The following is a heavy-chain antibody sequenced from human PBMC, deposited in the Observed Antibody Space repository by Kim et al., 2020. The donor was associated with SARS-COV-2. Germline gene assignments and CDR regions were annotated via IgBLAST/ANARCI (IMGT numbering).Heavy chain of an antibody. D-gene: IGHD3-3*01. V-gene: IGHV4-59*13. Sequence: SETLSLTCTVSGGSISTYYWSWIRQPPGKGLEWIGYIYYTGTTNYNPSLKRRVIMLIDTYKNQFSLEQRSVTAADTAMYFCARDKKIWSGDSKGMDAGG. J-gene: IGHJ6*02. CDR2: IYYTGTT. CDR1: GGSISTYY. CDR3: ARDKKIWSGDSKGMDA.